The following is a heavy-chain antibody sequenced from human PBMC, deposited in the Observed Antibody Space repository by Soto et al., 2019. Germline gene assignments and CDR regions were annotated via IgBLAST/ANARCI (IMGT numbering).Heavy chain of an antibody. CDR1: GFTFNTYD. J-gene: IGHJ5*02. D-gene: IGHD2-21*01. V-gene: IGHV3-21*01. Sequence: EVQLVESGGGLVKPGGSLRLSCAASGFTFNTYDMNWGRQAPGKGLEWVSSITTSSAYIYYADSLKGRITISRDNAKNALFLQMNSRRAEDTAVYYCVRSGTARLLRHSWFDTWGQGTLVTVSS. CDR3: VRSGTARLLRHSWFDT. CDR2: ITTSSAYI.